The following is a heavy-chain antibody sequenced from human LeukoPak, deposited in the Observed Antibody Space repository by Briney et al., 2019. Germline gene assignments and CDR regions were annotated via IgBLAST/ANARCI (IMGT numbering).Heavy chain of an antibody. V-gene: IGHV3-23*01. CDR1: GFTFSSYW. CDR2: ISGSGGST. CDR3: AKIDYYGSGRDY. Sequence: PGGSLRLSCAASGFTFSSYWMHWVRQAPGKGLEWVSAISGSGGSTYYADSVKGRFTISRDNSKNTLYLQMNSLRAEDAAVYYCAKIDYYGSGRDYWGQGTLVTVSS. J-gene: IGHJ4*02. D-gene: IGHD3-10*01.